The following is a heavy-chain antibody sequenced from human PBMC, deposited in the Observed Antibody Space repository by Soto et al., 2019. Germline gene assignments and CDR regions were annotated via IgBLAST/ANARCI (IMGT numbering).Heavy chain of an antibody. CDR1: GFPVTRYA. CDR2: ISGSATNT. V-gene: IGHV3-23*01. CDR3: ARDHGYFFAMDV. Sequence: PGGSLRLSCTASGFPVTRYAMTWVRQAPGKGLEWVSTISGSATNTYFADAVKGRLTISRDTSKNTVSLQMNSLSAGDTAIYYCARDHGYFFAMDVWGQGTTVTVSS. J-gene: IGHJ6*02. D-gene: IGHD6-13*01.